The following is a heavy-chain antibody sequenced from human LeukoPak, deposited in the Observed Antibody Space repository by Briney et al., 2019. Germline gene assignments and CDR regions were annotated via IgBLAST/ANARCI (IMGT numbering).Heavy chain of an antibody. D-gene: IGHD1-1*01. CDR2: VYYSGST. Sequence: SETLSLTCTVSGGSISSYYWSWIRQPPGKGLEWIGYVYYSGSTNYNPSLKSRVTISVDTSKNQFSLRLSSVTAADTAVYYCARVFEGITTGTTLGYDYWGQGTLVTVSS. CDR1: GGSISSYY. J-gene: IGHJ4*02. V-gene: IGHV4-59*01. CDR3: ARVFEGITTGTTLGYDY.